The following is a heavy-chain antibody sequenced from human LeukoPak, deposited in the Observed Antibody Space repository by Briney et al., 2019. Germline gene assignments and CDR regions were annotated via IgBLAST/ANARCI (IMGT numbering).Heavy chain of an antibody. CDR1: GFTFSSYW. D-gene: IGHD3-10*01. Sequence: PGGSLRLSCAASGFTFSSYWMHWVRQAPGKGLVWVSLINSDGSSTSYADSVKGRFTISRDNAKNTLYLQMNSLRAEDTAVYYCARGSDNYYGSGSYYDHYWGQGTLVTVSS. V-gene: IGHV3-74*01. CDR3: ARGSDNYYGSGSYYDHY. J-gene: IGHJ4*02. CDR2: INSDGSST.